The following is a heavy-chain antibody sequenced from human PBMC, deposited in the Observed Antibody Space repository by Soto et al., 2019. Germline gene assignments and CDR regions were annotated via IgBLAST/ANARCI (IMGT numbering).Heavy chain of an antibody. V-gene: IGHV1-69*06. J-gene: IGHJ4*02. D-gene: IGHD3-22*01. CDR3: ASGLPYFDTGGPWSFDY. Sequence: QVQLVQSGAEVRKPRSSVKVSCKSSGGTFSGHALSWVRQAPGQGLEWMGGIIPIFGTSNYAQKFQGRVTITADKSTRTAYMELTSLRSEDTAVYYCASGLPYFDTGGPWSFDYWGQGSLVTVSS. CDR1: GGTFSGHA. CDR2: IIPIFGTS.